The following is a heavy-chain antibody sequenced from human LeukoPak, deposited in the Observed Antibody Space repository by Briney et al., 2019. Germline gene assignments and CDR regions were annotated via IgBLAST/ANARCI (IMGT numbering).Heavy chain of an antibody. D-gene: IGHD5-12*01. V-gene: IGHV4-61*01. J-gene: IGHJ4*02. CDR3: ARDGYSGNDGL. CDR2: IYYSGST. Sequence: SETLSLTCIVSGGSISSSSYYWSWIRQPPGKGLEWIGYIYYSGSTNYNPSLKSRVTISVDTSKNQFSLKLSSVTAADTAVYYCARDGYSGNDGLWGQGTLVTVSS. CDR1: GGSISSSSYY.